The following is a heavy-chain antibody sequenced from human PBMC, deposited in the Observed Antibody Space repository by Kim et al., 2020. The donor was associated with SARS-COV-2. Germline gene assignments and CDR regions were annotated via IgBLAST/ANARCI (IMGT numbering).Heavy chain of an antibody. CDR1: GSTFSGYY. CDR2: INPNSGGT. D-gene: IGHD1-1*01. Sequence: ASVKVSCRASGSTFSGYYIHWLRQAPGQGLEWMGRINPNSGGTKSAQRFQGRVTMTSDTSTSTVYMELSRLTSDDTAIYYCARDQGGLEFYFDFWGQGTLVTVSS. J-gene: IGHJ4*02. V-gene: IGHV1-2*06. CDR3: ARDQGGLEFYFDF.